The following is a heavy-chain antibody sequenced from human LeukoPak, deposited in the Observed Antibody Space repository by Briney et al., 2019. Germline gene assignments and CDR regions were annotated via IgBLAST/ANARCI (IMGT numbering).Heavy chain of an antibody. Sequence: ASVKVSCKASGYTFTSYGISWVRQAPGQGLEWMGWISAYNGNTNYAQKLQGRGTMTTDTSTSTAYMELRSLRSDDAAVYYCARDVEYCSSTSCTYYFDYWGQGTLVTVSS. V-gene: IGHV1-18*01. D-gene: IGHD2-2*01. CDR2: ISAYNGNT. J-gene: IGHJ4*02. CDR3: ARDVEYCSSTSCTYYFDY. CDR1: GYTFTSYG.